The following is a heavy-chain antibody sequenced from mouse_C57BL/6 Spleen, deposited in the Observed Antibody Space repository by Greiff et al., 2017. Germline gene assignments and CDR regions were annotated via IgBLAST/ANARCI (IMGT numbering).Heavy chain of an antibody. J-gene: IGHJ3*01. CDR1: GYTFTSYW. CDR3: ARGCFAY. V-gene: IGHV1-61*01. CDR2: IYPYDSET. Sequence: QVQLLQPGAELVRPGSSVKLSCKASGYTFTSYWMDWVKQRPGQGLEWIGNIYPYDSETHYNQKLKDKATLTVDKSSSQAYMQRSSLTTADYAVYFFARGCFAYWGQGTLVTVSA.